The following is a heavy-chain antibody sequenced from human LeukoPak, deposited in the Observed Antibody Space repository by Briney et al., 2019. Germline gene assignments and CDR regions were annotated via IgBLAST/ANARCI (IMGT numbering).Heavy chain of an antibody. V-gene: IGHV3-7*02. J-gene: IGHJ4*02. D-gene: IGHD4-11*01. CDR3: ATYKHLLRTVYFDN. Sequence: GGSLTLSCAASGFTFSSYWMSWVRQAPGKGLEWVANIKQDGSDKNYVDSVKGRFTISKDNAKNLLSLEMNGLRAEDTAVYYCATYKHLLRTVYFDNWGQGTLVTVSS. CDR1: GFTFSSYW. CDR2: IKQDGSDK.